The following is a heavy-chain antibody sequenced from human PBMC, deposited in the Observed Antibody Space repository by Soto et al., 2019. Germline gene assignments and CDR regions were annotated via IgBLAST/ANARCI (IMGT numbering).Heavy chain of an antibody. V-gene: IGHV4-59*08. CDR1: GGSISSYY. CDR3: ARHDYGDYLSYFDY. D-gene: IGHD4-17*01. J-gene: IGHJ4*02. CDR2: IYYSGST. Sequence: SETLSLTCTVSGGSISSYYWSWIRQPPGKGLEWIGYIYYSGSTNYNPSLKSRVTISVDTSKNQFSLKLSSVTAADTAVYYCARHDYGDYLSYFDYWGQGTLVTVSS.